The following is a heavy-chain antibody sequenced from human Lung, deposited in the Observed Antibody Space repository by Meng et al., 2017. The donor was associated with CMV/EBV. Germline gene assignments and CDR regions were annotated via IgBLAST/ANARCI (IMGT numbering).Heavy chain of an antibody. Sequence: SCAASGFTFSSYWMHWVRQAPGKGLVWVSRINSDGSSTSYADSVKGRFTISRDNAKNTLYLQMNSLRAEDTAVYYCARGGSSWGGKYYYYGMDFXGQGXTVTVSS. CDR1: GFTFSSYW. J-gene: IGHJ6*02. CDR2: INSDGSST. V-gene: IGHV3-74*01. D-gene: IGHD6-13*01. CDR3: ARGGSSWGGKYYYYGMDF.